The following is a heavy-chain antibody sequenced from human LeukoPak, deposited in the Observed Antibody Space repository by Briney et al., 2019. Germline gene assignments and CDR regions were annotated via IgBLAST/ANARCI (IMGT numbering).Heavy chain of an antibody. J-gene: IGHJ4*02. CDR2: ISGSGGSA. CDR3: AKDRDFDY. CDR1: GFTVSSNY. V-gene: IGHV3-23*01. Sequence: GGSLRLSCAASGFTVSSNYMSWVRQAPGKGLEWVSAISGSGGSAYYADSVKGRFTISRDNSKNTLYLQMNSLRAEDTAVYYCAKDRDFDYWGQGTLVTVSS.